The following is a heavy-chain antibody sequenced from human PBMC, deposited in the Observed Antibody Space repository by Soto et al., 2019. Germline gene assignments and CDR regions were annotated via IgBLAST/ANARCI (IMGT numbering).Heavy chain of an antibody. CDR3: ARGHYDILTGFNWFDP. J-gene: IGHJ5*02. Sequence: SEPLCLTCTVSGGSIISYDWSWIRQPPGKGLEWIGYIYYSGSTNYNPSLKSRVTISVDTSKNQFSLKLSSVTAADTAVYYCARGHYDILTGFNWFDPWGQGTLVTVSS. D-gene: IGHD3-9*01. V-gene: IGHV4-59*01. CDR2: IYYSGST. CDR1: GGSIISYD.